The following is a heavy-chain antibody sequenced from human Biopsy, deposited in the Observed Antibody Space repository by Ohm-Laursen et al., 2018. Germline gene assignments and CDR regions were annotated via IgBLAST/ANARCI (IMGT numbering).Heavy chain of an antibody. D-gene: IGHD3-3*01. J-gene: IGHJ4*02. Sequence: TLSLTCSVSGGSISSRNHYWGWLRQPPGKGLEWIGHVYYSGSTFYNSSLESRVTVSVDTSKNQFHLRLTSMSASDTAVYYCARHSLDDFWSGAHYYFDYWGLGTLVAVSS. CDR3: ARHSLDDFWSGAHYYFDY. V-gene: IGHV4-39*01. CDR1: GGSISSRNHY. CDR2: VYYSGST.